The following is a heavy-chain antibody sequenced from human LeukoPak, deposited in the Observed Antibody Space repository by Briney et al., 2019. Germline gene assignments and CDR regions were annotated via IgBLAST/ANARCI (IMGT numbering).Heavy chain of an antibody. V-gene: IGHV3-21*01. CDR2: ISSSSSYI. CDR3: ARDDDYGGNNFDC. D-gene: IGHD4-23*01. CDR1: GFTFSSYS. Sequence: PGGSLRLSCAASGFTFSSYSLNWVRQAPGKGLEWVSSISSSSSYIYYADSVKGRFTISRDNAKNSLYLQMNSLRAEDTAVYYCARDDDYGGNNFDCWGQGTLVTVSS. J-gene: IGHJ4*02.